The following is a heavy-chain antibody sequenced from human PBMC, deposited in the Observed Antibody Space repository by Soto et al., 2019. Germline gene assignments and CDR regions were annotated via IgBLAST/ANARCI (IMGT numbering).Heavy chain of an antibody. CDR3: ARGTGVRYFDWRDSYYYGMDV. D-gene: IGHD3-9*01. V-gene: IGHV4-30-4*01. CDR1: GGSISSGDYS. Sequence: QVQLQESRPGLVKPSQTLSLTCTVSGGSISSGDYSWSWIRQPPGNGLEWIGYIDYSGSTYYNPYLKRRVTISVDTSKNHFSLKLSSVTAADTAVYSCARGTGVRYFDWRDSYYYGMDVWGQGTTVAVSS. J-gene: IGHJ6*02. CDR2: IDYSGST.